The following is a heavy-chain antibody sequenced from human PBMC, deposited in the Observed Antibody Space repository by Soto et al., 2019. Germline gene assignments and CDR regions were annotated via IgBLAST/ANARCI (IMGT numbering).Heavy chain of an antibody. V-gene: IGHV4-61*08. CDR2: IYFSGRT. Sequence: PSETLSLTCTVSGDSVSSGDYYWTWIRHPPGKGLEWVGHIYFSGRTNYIPSLESRVTISLDTSKNQFSLKLTSVTAADTAVYYCARVPIDTYMIYWSDPWGQGTLVTVSS. D-gene: IGHD3-16*01. CDR1: GDSVSSGDYY. J-gene: IGHJ5*02. CDR3: ARVPIDTYMIYWSDP.